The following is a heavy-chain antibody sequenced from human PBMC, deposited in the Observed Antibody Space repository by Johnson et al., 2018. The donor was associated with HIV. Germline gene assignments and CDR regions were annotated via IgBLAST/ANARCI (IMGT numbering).Heavy chain of an antibody. CDR1: GFTVSSNY. Sequence: VQLVESGGGLVQPGGSLRLSCAASGFTVSSNYMSWVRQAPGKGLEWVSVIYSAGSTYYADSVKGRFTISRDNSKNTLYLQMNSLRAEDTAVYYCAKAGVGYCTIGRCFIADAVDIWGQGTMVTVSS. CDR2: IYSAGST. D-gene: IGHD2-8*01. CDR3: AKAGVGYCTIGRCFIADAVDI. V-gene: IGHV3-66*01. J-gene: IGHJ3*02.